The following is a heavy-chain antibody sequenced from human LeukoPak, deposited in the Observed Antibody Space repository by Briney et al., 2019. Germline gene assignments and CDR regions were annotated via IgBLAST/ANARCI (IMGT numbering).Heavy chain of an antibody. Sequence: PGRSLRLSCAASGFTFSSYAMHWVRQAPGKGLEWVAVISYDGSNKYYADSVKGRFTISRDNAKNTLYLQMNSLRVEDTAVYYCAAGGGWDPSFGVVTHLDAWGKGTTVVVSA. CDR2: ISYDGSNK. CDR3: AAGGGWDPSFGVVTHLDA. J-gene: IGHJ6*04. V-gene: IGHV3-30*07. CDR1: GFTFSSYA. D-gene: IGHD3-3*01.